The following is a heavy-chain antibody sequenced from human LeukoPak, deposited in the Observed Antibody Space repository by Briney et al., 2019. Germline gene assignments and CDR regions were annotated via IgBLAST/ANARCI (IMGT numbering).Heavy chain of an antibody. J-gene: IGHJ4*02. Sequence: ASATVSCKASGYTFTSYGISWVRQAPGQGLEWMGWINPNSGGTNYALKFQGRVTMTRDTSISTAYMALSRLRSDDTAVYYCARVGCSSTSCYAETFDYWGQGTLVTASS. D-gene: IGHD2-2*01. CDR1: GYTFTSYG. CDR3: ARVGCSSTSCYAETFDY. V-gene: IGHV1-2*02. CDR2: INPNSGGT.